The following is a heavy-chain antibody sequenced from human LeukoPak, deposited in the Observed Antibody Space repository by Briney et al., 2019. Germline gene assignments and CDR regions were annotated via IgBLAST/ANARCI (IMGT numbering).Heavy chain of an antibody. Sequence: GGSLRLSCAASGFTFSSYWMNWVRQAPGKGLEWVANIKQDRSQKYYVDSVKGRFTISRDNAKNSLYLQMNSLRAGDTAVYYCAKTYYYGSGSYWGQGTLVTVSS. D-gene: IGHD3-10*01. CDR1: GFTFSSYW. J-gene: IGHJ4*02. V-gene: IGHV3-7*01. CDR3: AKTYYYGSGSY. CDR2: IKQDRSQK.